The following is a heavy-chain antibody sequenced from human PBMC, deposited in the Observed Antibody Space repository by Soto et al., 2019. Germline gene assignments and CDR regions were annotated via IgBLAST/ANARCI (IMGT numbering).Heavy chain of an antibody. CDR3: ARGGPYYYDSSGYPENY. CDR2: INPNSGNT. CDR1: GYTFTSYD. D-gene: IGHD3-22*01. J-gene: IGHJ4*02. Sequence: ASVKVSCKASGYTFTSYDINWARQATGQGLERIGWINPNSGNTSYAQKFQGRVTMTRDTSISTAYMELSRLRSDDTAVYYCARGGPYYYDSSGYPENYWGQGTLVTVSS. V-gene: IGHV1-8*01.